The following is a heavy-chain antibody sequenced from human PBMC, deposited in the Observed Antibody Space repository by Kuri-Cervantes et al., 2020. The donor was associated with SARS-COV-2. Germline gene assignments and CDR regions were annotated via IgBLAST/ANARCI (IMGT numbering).Heavy chain of an antibody. Sequence: LRLSCTVSGGSISSGGYYWSWIRQHPGKGLEWIGYIYYSGSTYYNPSLKSRVTIPVDASKNQFSLKLSSVTAADTAVYYCARALFDYYGSGSTPFDYWGQGTLVTVSS. CDR3: ARALFDYYGSGSTPFDY. V-gene: IGHV4-31*03. CDR2: IYYSGST. D-gene: IGHD3-10*01. CDR1: GGSISSGGYY. J-gene: IGHJ4*02.